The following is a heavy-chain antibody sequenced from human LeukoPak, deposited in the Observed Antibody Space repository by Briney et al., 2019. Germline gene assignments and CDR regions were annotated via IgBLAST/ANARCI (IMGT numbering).Heavy chain of an antibody. CDR3: ARHTGSIGAFDI. V-gene: IGHV5-51*01. D-gene: IGHD1-1*01. CDR2: IYPADSDS. Sequence: GESLKISCKGSGYSFTGYWIGWVRQMPGKGLEWMGMIYPADSDSRYSPSFQGQVTISADKSINIAYLQWSSLKASDTAMYYCARHTGSIGAFDIWGQGTMVTVSS. CDR1: GYSFTGYW. J-gene: IGHJ3*02.